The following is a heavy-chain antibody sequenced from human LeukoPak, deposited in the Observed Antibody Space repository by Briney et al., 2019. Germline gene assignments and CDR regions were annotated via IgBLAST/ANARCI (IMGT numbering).Heavy chain of an antibody. Sequence: PGWSLKPSSVARGEPPTVHFLDLVRQAPGKGLEWVGRCRDKANSYTTEYAASVKGRFTISRDDSKNSLYLQMNSLETEDTAVYYCARLLGANDWGQGTLVTVSS. CDR3: ARLLGAND. J-gene: IGHJ4*02. CDR1: GEPPTVHF. D-gene: IGHD1-26*01. V-gene: IGHV3-72*01. CDR2: CRDKANSYTT.